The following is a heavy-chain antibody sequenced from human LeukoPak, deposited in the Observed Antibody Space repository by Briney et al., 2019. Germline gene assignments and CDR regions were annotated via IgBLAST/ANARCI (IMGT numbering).Heavy chain of an antibody. J-gene: IGHJ4*02. V-gene: IGHV3-33*01. Sequence: GGSLRLSCAASGFTFSRCGMHWVRQAPGKGLEWVGVIWYDGSTKYYGDSVKGRFAISRDNPQNTLYLQMNSLRAEDTAVYYCARVIGELVETTADYWGQGTLVTVSS. CDR3: ARVIGELVETTADY. D-gene: IGHD4-11*01. CDR1: GFTFSRCG. CDR2: IWYDGSTK.